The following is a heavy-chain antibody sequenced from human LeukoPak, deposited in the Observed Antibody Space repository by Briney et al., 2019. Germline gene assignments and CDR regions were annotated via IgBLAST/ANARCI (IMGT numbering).Heavy chain of an antibody. D-gene: IGHD3-3*01. CDR3: ASGRSGGYGLDV. J-gene: IGHJ6*02. Sequence: GASVQVSCKTSGYTRTDYYIHWVRQAPGQGLEWMGWINSNSGDTTYAQTFQGRVTMTRDTSISTFYMNLIGLRSDDTALYYCASGRSGGYGLDVWDQGTTVTVSS. CDR1: GYTRTDYY. V-gene: IGHV1-2*02. CDR2: INSNSGDT.